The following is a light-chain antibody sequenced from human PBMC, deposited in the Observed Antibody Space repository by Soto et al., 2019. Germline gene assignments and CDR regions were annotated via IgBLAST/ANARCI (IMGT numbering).Light chain of an antibody. CDR3: QQYGSTFRYT. V-gene: IGKV3-20*01. J-gene: IGKJ2*01. CDR1: QSVNGNY. CDR2: GAS. Sequence: EIVLTQSPGTLSLSPGERATLSCRARQSVNGNYLTWYQQKPCQAPRLLIYGASRRATGIPDRFSGSGSGTYFALTISRLEPEDFAVYYGQQYGSTFRYTFGQGTQLEI.